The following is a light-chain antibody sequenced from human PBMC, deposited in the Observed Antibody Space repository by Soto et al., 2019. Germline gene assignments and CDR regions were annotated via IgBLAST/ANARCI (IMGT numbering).Light chain of an antibody. J-gene: IGKJ5*01. CDR3: QQRSSWPPTIT. V-gene: IGKV3-11*01. Sequence: EVVLTQSPVTLSLSPGERATLSCRASQSFRGLLAWYQQKPGQAPRLLIYDAHNRATGIPPRFSGSGSGTDFTLTISSLEPEDFAVYYCQQRSSWPPTITFGQGTRLEIK. CDR2: DAH. CDR1: QSFRGL.